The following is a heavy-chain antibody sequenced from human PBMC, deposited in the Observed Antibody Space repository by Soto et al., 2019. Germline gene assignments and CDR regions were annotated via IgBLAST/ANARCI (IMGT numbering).Heavy chain of an antibody. CDR1: GDTFNSYV. CDR2: IIPIIGVT. Sequence: QVQLVQSGAEVKRPGSSVKVSCESSGDTFNSYVISWVRQAPGQGLERMGGIIPIIGVTHYAQKFQGRVTISALSSTGTAYMELTNLVFEDTALYYCARESLGAKEAEHWGQGTLVTDSS. V-gene: IGHV1-69*17. J-gene: IGHJ4*02. D-gene: IGHD6-19*01. CDR3: ARESLGAKEAEH.